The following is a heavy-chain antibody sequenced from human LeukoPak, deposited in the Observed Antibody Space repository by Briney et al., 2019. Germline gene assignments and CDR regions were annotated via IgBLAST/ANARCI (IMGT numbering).Heavy chain of an antibody. V-gene: IGHV4-59*01. J-gene: IGHJ4*02. CDR3: ARVTGYVIEDYFDY. Sequence: SETLSLTCTVSGGSISSYYWSWIRQPPGKGLEWIGYIYYSGSTNYNPSLKSRVTISVDTSKNQFSLKLCSVTAADTAMYYCARVTGYVIEDYFDYWGQGTLVTVSS. CDR2: IYYSGST. D-gene: IGHD3-22*01. CDR1: GGSISSYY.